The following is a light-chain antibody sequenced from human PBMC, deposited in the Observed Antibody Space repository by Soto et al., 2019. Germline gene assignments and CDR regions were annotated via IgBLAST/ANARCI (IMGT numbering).Light chain of an antibody. CDR2: EVS. Sequence: QSVLTQPASVSGSPGQSITISCTGTSSDVGAYTSVSWYQHHPGKAPKVMIYEVSHRPSGVSNRFSGSKSGNTASLTISGLQSEDEADYYCISYTSDDVRYVFGTGTKLTVL. CDR1: SSDVGAYTS. V-gene: IGLV2-14*01. CDR3: ISYTSDDVRYV. J-gene: IGLJ1*01.